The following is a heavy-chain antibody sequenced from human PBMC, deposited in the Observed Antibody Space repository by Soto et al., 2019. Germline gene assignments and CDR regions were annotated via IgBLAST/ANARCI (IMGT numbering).Heavy chain of an antibody. CDR1: GYTFTSYD. CDR2: MNPNSGNT. CDR3: ARGLVDIVVLPAATSYYYYMDV. J-gene: IGHJ6*03. Sequence: ASVKVSCKASGYTFTSYDINWVRQATGQGLEWMGWMNPNSGNTGYAQKFQGRVTMTRNTSISTAYMELSSLRSEDTAVYYCARGLVDIVVLPAATSYYYYMDVWGKGTTVTVSS. V-gene: IGHV1-8*01. D-gene: IGHD2-2*03.